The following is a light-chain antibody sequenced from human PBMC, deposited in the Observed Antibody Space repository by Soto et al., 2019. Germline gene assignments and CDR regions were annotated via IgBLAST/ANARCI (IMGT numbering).Light chain of an antibody. CDR2: DAS. V-gene: IGKV3D-20*02. J-gene: IGKJ3*01. CDR3: QQRSNWLFT. CDR1: QSVSSN. Sequence: EIVMTQSLSTLSVSPGERATLSCRASQSVSSNLAWYQQKPGQAPRLLIYDASQRATGIPDRFSGSGSGTDFTLTISRLEPEDFAVYYCQQRSNWLFTFGPGTKVDIK.